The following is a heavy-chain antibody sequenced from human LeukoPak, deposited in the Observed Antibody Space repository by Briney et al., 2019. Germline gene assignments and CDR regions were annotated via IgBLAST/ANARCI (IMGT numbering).Heavy chain of an antibody. Sequence: SETLSLTCTVSGGSISSGSYYWSWIRQPAGKGLEWIGRIYTSGSTNYNPSLKSRVTISVDTPKNQFSLKLSSVTAADTAVYYCARDQYYYDSSGYYRIDYWGQGTLVTVSS. V-gene: IGHV4-61*02. CDR1: GGSISSGSYY. D-gene: IGHD3-22*01. CDR3: ARDQYYYDSSGYYRIDY. CDR2: IYTSGST. J-gene: IGHJ4*02.